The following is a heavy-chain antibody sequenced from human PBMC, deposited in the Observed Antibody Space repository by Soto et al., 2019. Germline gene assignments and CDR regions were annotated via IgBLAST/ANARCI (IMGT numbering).Heavy chain of an antibody. CDR2: IYYSGST. CDR1: GGSISSYY. Sequence: SETLSLTCTVSGGSISSYYWSWIRQPPGKGLEWIGYIYYSGSTNYNPSLKSRVTISVDTSKNQFSLKLSSVTAADTAVYYCARRGYDSIGYNNPLFDYWGQGTLVTGSS. CDR3: ARRGYDSIGYNNPLFDY. D-gene: IGHD3-22*01. V-gene: IGHV4-59*01. J-gene: IGHJ4*02.